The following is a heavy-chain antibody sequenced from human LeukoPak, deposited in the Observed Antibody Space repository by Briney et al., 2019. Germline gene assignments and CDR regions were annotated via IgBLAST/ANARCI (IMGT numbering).Heavy chain of an antibody. Sequence: ASETLSLTCSVSGDSMSPYYWTWLRQSPGKGLEWIGHIYYSGSTAYEPSLKSRVIISLDASKTEFSLRLRSVTAADTAVYYCARGPPHGTEFFEWWGQGKLVTVSS. V-gene: IGHV4-59*01. CDR3: ARGPPHGTEFFEW. D-gene: IGHD3-3*01. CDR1: GDSMSPYY. CDR2: IYYSGST. J-gene: IGHJ4*02.